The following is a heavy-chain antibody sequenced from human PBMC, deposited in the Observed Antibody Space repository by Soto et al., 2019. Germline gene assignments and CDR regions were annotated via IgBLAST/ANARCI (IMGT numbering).Heavy chain of an antibody. J-gene: IGHJ4*02. D-gene: IGHD3-16*02. V-gene: IGHV3-49*03. CDR3: TRGRPIMITFGGVIGPFDY. CDR1: GFTFGDYA. Sequence: PGGSLRLSCTASGFTFGDYAMSWFRQAPGKGLEWVGFIRSKAYGGTTEYAASVTGRFTISRDDSKSIAYLQMNSLKTEDTAVYYCTRGRPIMITFGGVIGPFDYWGQGTLVTVS. CDR2: IRSKAYGGTT.